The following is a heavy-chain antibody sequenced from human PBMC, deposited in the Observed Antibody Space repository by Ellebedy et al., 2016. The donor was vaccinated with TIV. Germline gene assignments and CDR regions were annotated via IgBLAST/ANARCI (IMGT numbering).Heavy chain of an antibody. CDR1: GYTFTSYY. CDR2: IIPIFGTA. J-gene: IGHJ6*02. D-gene: IGHD3-3*01. Sequence: SVKVSXXASGYTFTSYYMHWVRQAPGQGLEWMGGIIPIFGTANYAQKFQGRVTITADESTSTAYMELSSLRSEDTAVYYCARVEAGTDVLRFLEWLGAPPPGGYYYGMDVWGQGTTVTVSS. V-gene: IGHV1-69*13. CDR3: ARVEAGTDVLRFLEWLGAPPPGGYYYGMDV.